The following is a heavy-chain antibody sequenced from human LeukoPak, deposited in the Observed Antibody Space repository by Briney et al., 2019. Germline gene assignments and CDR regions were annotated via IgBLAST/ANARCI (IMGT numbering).Heavy chain of an antibody. D-gene: IGHD5-24*01. J-gene: IGHJ4*02. CDR1: GYSISSGYY. Sequence: KPSETLSLTCTVSGYSISSGYYWGWIRQPPGKGLEWIGSIYHSGSTYYNPSLKSRVTISVDTSKNQFSLKLSSVTAADTAVYYCARGIKRWLQLGYFDYWGQGTLVTVSS. V-gene: IGHV4-38-2*02. CDR2: IYHSGST. CDR3: ARGIKRWLQLGYFDY.